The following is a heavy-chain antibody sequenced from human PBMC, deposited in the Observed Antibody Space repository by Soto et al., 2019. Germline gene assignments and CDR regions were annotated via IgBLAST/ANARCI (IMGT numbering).Heavy chain of an antibody. CDR1: GFTFSSYA. CDR2: ISGSGGST. V-gene: IGHV3-23*01. Sequence: GGSLRLSCAASGFTFSSYAMSWVRQAPGKGLEWVSAISGSGGSTYYADSVKGRFTISRDNSKNTLYLQMNSLRAEDTAVYYCANVRAAAGSRTQPYSYYYGMDVWGQGTTVTVSS. D-gene: IGHD6-13*01. J-gene: IGHJ6*02. CDR3: ANVRAAAGSRTQPYSYYYGMDV.